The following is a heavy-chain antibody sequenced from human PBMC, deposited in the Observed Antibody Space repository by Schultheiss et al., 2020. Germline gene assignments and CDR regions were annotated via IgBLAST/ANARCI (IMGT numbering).Heavy chain of an antibody. Sequence: WGSLRLSCAASGFTFSSYAMSWVRQAPWTGLEWVSAISGSGGSTYYADSVKGRFTISRDNSKNTLYLPMNSLRAEDTAVYYCARDPMTTVTTRPPAPFDYWGQGTLVTVSS. CDR3: ARDPMTTVTTRPPAPFDY. D-gene: IGHD4-17*01. V-gene: IGHV3-23*01. CDR2: ISGSGGST. J-gene: IGHJ4*02. CDR1: GFTFSSYA.